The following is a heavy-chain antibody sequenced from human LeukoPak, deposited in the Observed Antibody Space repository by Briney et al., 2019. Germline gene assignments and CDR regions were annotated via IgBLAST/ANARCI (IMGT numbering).Heavy chain of an antibody. Sequence: SETLSLTCTVSGGSINSYYWSWIRQPPGMGLEWIGYIYYSASTNYNPSLKSRVTISVDTSKNQFSLELSSVTAADTAVYYCARYYDAFDIWGQGTMVTVSS. CDR2: IYYSAST. V-gene: IGHV4-59*08. J-gene: IGHJ3*02. D-gene: IGHD2-8*01. CDR1: GGSINSYY. CDR3: ARYYDAFDI.